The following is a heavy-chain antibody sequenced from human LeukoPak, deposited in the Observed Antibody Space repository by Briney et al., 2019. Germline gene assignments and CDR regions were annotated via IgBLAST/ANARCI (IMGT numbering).Heavy chain of an antibody. CDR3: AKDYYDSSGYYYFDY. CDR1: GFTFSSYG. V-gene: IGHV3-23*01. Sequence: GGSLRLSCAASGFTFSSYGVSWVRQAPGKGLEWVSAISGSGGSTYYADSVKGRFTISRDNSKNTLYLQMNSLRAEDTAVYYCAKDYYDSSGYYYFDYWGQGTLVTVSS. CDR2: ISGSGGST. D-gene: IGHD3-22*01. J-gene: IGHJ4*02.